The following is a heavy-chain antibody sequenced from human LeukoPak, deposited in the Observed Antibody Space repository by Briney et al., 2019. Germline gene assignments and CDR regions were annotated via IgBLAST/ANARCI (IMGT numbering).Heavy chain of an antibody. CDR3: AKGGYYGSGRLYGMDV. Sequence: GGSLRLSCAASGFTFSSYAMSWVRQAPGKGLEWVSAISCSGGSTYYADSVKGRFTISRDNSKNTLYLQMNSLRAEDTAVYYCAKGGYYGSGRLYGMDVWGKGTTVTVSS. D-gene: IGHD3-10*01. J-gene: IGHJ6*04. CDR1: GFTFSSYA. V-gene: IGHV3-23*01. CDR2: ISCSGGST.